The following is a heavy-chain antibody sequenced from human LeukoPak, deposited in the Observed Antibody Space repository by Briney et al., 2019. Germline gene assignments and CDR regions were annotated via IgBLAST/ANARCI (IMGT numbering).Heavy chain of an antibody. D-gene: IGHD3-22*01. V-gene: IGHV4-4*07. CDR3: ARQNSWDYDSSLKN. CDR2: IYTSGST. CDR1: GGSISSYY. J-gene: IGHJ4*02. Sequence: PSETLPLTCTVSGGSISSYYWSWIRQPAGKGLEWIGRIYTSGSTNYNPSLKSRVTMSVDTSKNQFSLKLSSVTAADTAVYYCARQNSWDYDSSLKNWGQGTLVTVSS.